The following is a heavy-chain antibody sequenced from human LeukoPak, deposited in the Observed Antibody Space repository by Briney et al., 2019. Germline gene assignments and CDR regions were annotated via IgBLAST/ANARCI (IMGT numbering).Heavy chain of an antibody. CDR1: GFTFSDYY. V-gene: IGHV3-11*01. J-gene: IGHJ6*02. Sequence: PGGSLRLSCAASGFTFSDYYMSWIRQAPGKGLEWVSYITSSGNTIYYADSVKGRFTISRDNAKNSLYLQVNSLRAEDTAVYYCARDKGGSGSYPYRQYYYYGLDVWGQGTTVTVSS. D-gene: IGHD3-10*01. CDR2: ITSSGNTI. CDR3: ARDKGGSGSYPYRQYYYYGLDV.